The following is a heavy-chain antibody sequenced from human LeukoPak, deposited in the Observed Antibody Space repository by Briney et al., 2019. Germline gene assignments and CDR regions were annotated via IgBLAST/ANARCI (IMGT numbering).Heavy chain of an antibody. V-gene: IGHV4-38-2*01. J-gene: IGHJ4*02. Sequence: SETLSLTCAVSGYSISSGYYWGCIRQPPGKGLEWIGNKHQSGSTYYNPFLKSRVTISEDTSKNHFSLKLTSVTAADTAVYYRVRTPYSGARYYFDYWGQGTLVTVSS. CDR3: VRTPYSGARYYFDY. D-gene: IGHD1-26*01. CDR2: KHQSGST. CDR1: GYSISSGYY.